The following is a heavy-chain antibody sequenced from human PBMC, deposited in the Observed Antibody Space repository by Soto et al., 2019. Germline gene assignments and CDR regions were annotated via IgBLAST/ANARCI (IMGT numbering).Heavy chain of an antibody. J-gene: IGHJ5*02. Sequence: QVQLVESGGGVVQPGRSLRLSCEGSGFTFRNHGMHWIRQSPGKGLEWLAVIWYDGRDKYYADSVKGRFTISRDNSKNTLYLQMNSLKAEDTAIYYCARWSNNKVVDPWGQGTVVTVS. V-gene: IGHV3-33*01. CDR2: IWYDGRDK. CDR1: GFTFRNHG. D-gene: IGHD1-1*01. CDR3: ARWSNNKVVDP.